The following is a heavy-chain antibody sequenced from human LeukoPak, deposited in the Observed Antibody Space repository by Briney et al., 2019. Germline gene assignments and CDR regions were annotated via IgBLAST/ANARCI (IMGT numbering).Heavy chain of an antibody. CDR3: ARGQYSPDY. CDR2: IWYDGSNK. J-gene: IGHJ4*02. CDR1: GFTLSSYG. V-gene: IGHV3-33*01. D-gene: IGHD2-15*01. Sequence: PGRSLRLSCAASGFTLSSYGMHWVRQAPGKGLEWVALIWYDGSNKYYTDSVKGRFTISRDNSKKTLYLQMNSLRAEETAVYYCARGQYSPDYWGQGPLVTVSS.